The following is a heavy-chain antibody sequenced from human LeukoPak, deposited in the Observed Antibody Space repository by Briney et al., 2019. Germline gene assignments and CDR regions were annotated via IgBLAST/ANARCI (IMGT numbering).Heavy chain of an antibody. D-gene: IGHD3-10*01. J-gene: IGHJ3*02. CDR2: IKEDGSEK. CDR3: ARDWVAGVPFDAFDI. Sequence: GGSLRLSCAASGFTLSSYWMSWVRQAPGKGLEWVANIKEDGSEKYYVDSVKGRLTISRDNAKNSLYLHTNSLTAEDTAMYYCARDWVAGVPFDAFDIWGQGTMVSVSS. V-gene: IGHV3-7*03. CDR1: GFTLSSYW.